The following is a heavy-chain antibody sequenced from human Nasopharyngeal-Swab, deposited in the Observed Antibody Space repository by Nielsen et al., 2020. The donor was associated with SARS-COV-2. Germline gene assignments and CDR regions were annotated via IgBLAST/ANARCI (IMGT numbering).Heavy chain of an antibody. CDR3: ARKYQPSFDY. CDR1: GFTFSDHW. V-gene: IGHV3-7*01. CDR2: IKPDGSEK. J-gene: IGHJ4*02. Sequence: GESLKISCVVSGFTFSDHWMNWVRQAPGKGLEWVANIKPDGSEKYYVDSVKGRFTISRDNARNSLFLQMDSLRAEDTAVYYCARKYQPSFDYWGQGTLVTVSS. D-gene: IGHD2-2*01.